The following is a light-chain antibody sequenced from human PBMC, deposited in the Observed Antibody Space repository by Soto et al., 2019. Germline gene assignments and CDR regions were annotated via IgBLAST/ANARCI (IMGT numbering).Light chain of an antibody. J-gene: IGLJ3*02. CDR1: SSDIGAYDY. Sequence: QSALTQPASLSGSPGQSITISCTGTSSDIGAYDYVSWFQQHPGKAPKLMISEVSNRPSGVSNRFSGSKSSNTASLTISGLQAEDEADYYCTSYTSSSLWVFGGGTKLTVL. CDR3: TSYTSSSLWV. CDR2: EVS. V-gene: IGLV2-14*01.